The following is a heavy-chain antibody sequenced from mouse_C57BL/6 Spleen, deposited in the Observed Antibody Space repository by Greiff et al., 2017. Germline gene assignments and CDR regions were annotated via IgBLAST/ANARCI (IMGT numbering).Heavy chain of an antibody. CDR3: ARRDSSGYDFDD. J-gene: IGHJ2*01. CDR2: IYPGDGDT. V-gene: IGHV1-80*01. Sequence: QVQLQQSGAELVKPGASVKISCKASGYAFSSYWMNWVKQRPGKGLAWIGQIYPGDGDTNYNGKFKGKATLTADKSSSTAYMQLSSLTSEDSAVYFWARRDSSGYDFDDWGQGTTRTVAS. D-gene: IGHD3-2*02. CDR1: GYAFSSYW.